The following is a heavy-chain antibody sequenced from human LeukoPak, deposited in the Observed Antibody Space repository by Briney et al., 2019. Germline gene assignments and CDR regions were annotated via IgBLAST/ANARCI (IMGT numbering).Heavy chain of an antibody. Sequence: GASVKVSCKASGYTLTSYGISWVRQAPGRGLEWMGCISTNNGDTNYAQRLQGRVTMTTDTSTSTAYMELRSLRSDDTAVYYCARDRGSYYYDNSGYFDRWGQGTLVTVSS. CDR3: ARDRGSYYYDNSGYFDR. V-gene: IGHV1-18*01. CDR1: GYTLTSYG. D-gene: IGHD3-22*01. J-gene: IGHJ5*02. CDR2: ISTNNGDT.